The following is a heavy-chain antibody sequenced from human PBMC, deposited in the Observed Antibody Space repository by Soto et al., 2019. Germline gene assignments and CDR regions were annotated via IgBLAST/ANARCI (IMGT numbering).Heavy chain of an antibody. CDR2: IYHSGST. V-gene: IGHV4-30-2*01. Sequence: QLQLQESGSGLVKPSQTLSLTCAVSGGSISSGGYSWSWIRQPPGKGLEWIGYIYHSGSTYYNPSLQSRVTIPLDRSKNQFSLRLSSVTAADTAVYYCARGPLSRYGGNSGVDYWGQGTLVTVSS. CDR3: ARGPLSRYGGNSGVDY. J-gene: IGHJ4*02. D-gene: IGHD2-21*02. CDR1: GGSISSGGYS.